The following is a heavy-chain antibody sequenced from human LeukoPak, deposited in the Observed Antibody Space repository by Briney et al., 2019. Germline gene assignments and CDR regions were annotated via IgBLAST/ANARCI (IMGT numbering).Heavy chain of an antibody. CDR2: ISWNSGSI. J-gene: IGHJ5*02. CDR3: ASLTYYDYVWGSP. V-gene: IGHV3-9*01. D-gene: IGHD3-16*01. CDR1: GFTFDDYA. Sequence: GRSLRLSCAASGFTFDDYAMHWVRQAPGKGLEWVSGISWNSGSIGYADSVKGRFTISRDNAKNSLYLQMNSLRAEDTALYYCASLTYYDYVWGSPWGQGTLVTVSS.